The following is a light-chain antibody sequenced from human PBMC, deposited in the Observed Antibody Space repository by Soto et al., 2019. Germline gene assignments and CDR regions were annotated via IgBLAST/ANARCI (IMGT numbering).Light chain of an antibody. Sequence: QSVLTQPPSVSGAPGQRVTISCTGSSSNIGAGNDVHWYQQPPRTAPQLLIHGNSNRPSGVPDRFSGSQSGTSASLAIAGLQAEDEADYYCQSFDDSLSAWVFGGGTKLTVL. CDR2: GNS. V-gene: IGLV1-40*01. CDR1: SSNIGAGND. J-gene: IGLJ3*02. CDR3: QSFDDSLSAWV.